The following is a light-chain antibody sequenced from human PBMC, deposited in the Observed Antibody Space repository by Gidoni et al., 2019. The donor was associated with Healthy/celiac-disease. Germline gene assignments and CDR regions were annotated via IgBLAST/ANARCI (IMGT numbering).Light chain of an antibody. J-gene: IGKJ3*01. Sequence: AIRMSQSPSSFSASTGDRVTITCRASQGISSYLAGYQQKPGKAPKLLIYAASTLQSGVPSRFSGSGSGTDFTLTISCLQSEDCATYYCQQYYSYPRVTFGPGTKVDIK. CDR1: QGISSY. V-gene: IGKV1-8*01. CDR3: QQYYSYPRVT. CDR2: AAS.